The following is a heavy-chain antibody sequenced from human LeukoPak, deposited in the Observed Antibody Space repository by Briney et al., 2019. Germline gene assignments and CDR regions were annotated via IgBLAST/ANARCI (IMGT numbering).Heavy chain of an antibody. CDR3: AKEDGGGYYDILTGYPDY. V-gene: IGHV3-7*03. Sequence: GGSLRLSCAASGFTFSTYWMSWVRQAPGKGLEWVAYIKQDGSEKYYVDSVKGRFTISRDNAKNTLYLQMNSLRAEDTAVYYCAKEDGGGYYDILTGYPDYWGQGTLVTVSS. J-gene: IGHJ4*02. CDR2: IKQDGSEK. D-gene: IGHD3-9*01. CDR1: GFTFSTYW.